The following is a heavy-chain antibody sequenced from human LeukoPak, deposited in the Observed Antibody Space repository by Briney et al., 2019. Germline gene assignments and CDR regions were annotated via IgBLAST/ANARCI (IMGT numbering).Heavy chain of an antibody. Sequence: GGSLRLSCAASGFTFSSYAMHWVRQAPGKGLEWVAVISYDGSNKYYADSVKGRFTISRDNSKNTLYLQMNSLRAGDTAVYYCAGGGYCTSTTCLYFNYWGQGTLVTVSS. D-gene: IGHD2-2*01. CDR3: AGGGYCTSTTCLYFNY. CDR1: GFTFSSYA. V-gene: IGHV3-30-3*01. CDR2: ISYDGSNK. J-gene: IGHJ4*02.